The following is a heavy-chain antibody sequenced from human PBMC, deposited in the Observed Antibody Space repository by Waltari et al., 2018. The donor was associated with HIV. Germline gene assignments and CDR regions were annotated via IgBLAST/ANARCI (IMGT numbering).Heavy chain of an antibody. J-gene: IGHJ3*02. V-gene: IGHV4-59*01. D-gene: IGHD6-19*01. CDR1: GGSISSYY. CDR2: IYYSGST. Sequence: QVQLQESGPGLVKPSETLSLTCTVSGGSISSYYWSWIRQPPGKGLEWIGYIYYSGSTNYNPSLKSRVTISVDTSKNQFSLKLSSVTAADTAVYYCARDLPSSGLGIDAFDIWGQGTMVTVSS. CDR3: ARDLPSSGLGIDAFDI.